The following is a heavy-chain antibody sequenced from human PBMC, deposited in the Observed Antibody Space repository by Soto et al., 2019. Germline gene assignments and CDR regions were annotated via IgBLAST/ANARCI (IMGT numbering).Heavy chain of an antibody. CDR3: AKAKDPTSATPIGPLDY. CDR2: IGGSGNSA. V-gene: IGHV3-23*01. J-gene: IGHJ4*02. CDR1: GFTFSAYA. Sequence: GGSLRLSCAGSGFTFSAYAMNWVRQAPGKGLEWVSAIGGSGNSAYSAGSVKGRFTISRDNSKNTLYLQMNSLRAEDTAVYYCAKAKDPTSATPIGPLDYWGQGTLVTVSS. D-gene: IGHD6-25*01.